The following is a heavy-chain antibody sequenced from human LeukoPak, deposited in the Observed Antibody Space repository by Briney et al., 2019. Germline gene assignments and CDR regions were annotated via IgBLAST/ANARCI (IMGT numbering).Heavy chain of an antibody. CDR1: GFTFSRHG. D-gene: IGHD3-3*01. CDR3: ARDRAWNYFDY. J-gene: IGHJ4*02. V-gene: IGHV3-30*03. CDR2: ISNDGSRK. Sequence: GGSLRLSCAASGFTFSRHGMHWVRQAPGKGLEWVAIISNDGSRKYYAHSVEGRFTTSRDNSKNTLYLQMNSLRAEDTAVYYCARDRAWNYFDYWGQGTLVTVSS.